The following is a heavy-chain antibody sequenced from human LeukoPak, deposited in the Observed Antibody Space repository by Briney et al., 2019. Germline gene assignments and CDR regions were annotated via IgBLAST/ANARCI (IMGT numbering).Heavy chain of an antibody. CDR3: AKDHANTPLVTT. D-gene: IGHD5-18*01. CDR2: ISGGSSGST. CDR1: GFTFSDYA. J-gene: IGHJ5*02. V-gene: IGHV3-23*01. Sequence: GGSLRLSCAASGFTFSDYAMSWVRQAPGKGLEWLSDISGGSSGSTYYADSVTGRFTVSRDNSKNTVDLQMNILRVDDTAIYYCAKDHANTPLVTTWGQGILVSVSS.